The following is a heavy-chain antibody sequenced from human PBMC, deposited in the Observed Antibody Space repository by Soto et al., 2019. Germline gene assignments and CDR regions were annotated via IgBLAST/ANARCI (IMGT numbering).Heavy chain of an antibody. V-gene: IGHV3-53*01. CDR3: ATGLDTSKSGY. Sequence: VQLVESGGGLIQPGGSLRLSCAASGFTVSNNHMTWVRQAPGRGPQWVSTVYPGGNTYHADSVKGRVAISRDNSKNMLYLQMNSLRAEDTAVYYCATGLDTSKSGYWGQGTLVTVSS. J-gene: IGHJ4*02. CDR1: GFTVSNNH. CDR2: VYPGGNT. D-gene: IGHD5-18*01.